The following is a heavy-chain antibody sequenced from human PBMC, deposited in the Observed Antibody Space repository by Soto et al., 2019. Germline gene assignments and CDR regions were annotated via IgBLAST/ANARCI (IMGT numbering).Heavy chain of an antibody. CDR1: GFTFSSYA. J-gene: IGHJ6*02. D-gene: IGHD3-3*02. CDR3: AKAFLEWLLAGVGMDV. CDR2: ISGSGGST. Sequence: PGGSLRLSCAASGFTFSSYAMSWVRQAPGKGLEWVSAISGSGGSTYYADSVKGRFTISRDNSKNTLYLQMNSLRAEDTAVYYCAKAFLEWLLAGVGMDVCGQGTTVTVSS. V-gene: IGHV3-23*01.